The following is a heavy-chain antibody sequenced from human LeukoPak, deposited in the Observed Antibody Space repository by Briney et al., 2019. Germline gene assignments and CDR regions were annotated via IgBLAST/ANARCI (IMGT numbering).Heavy chain of an antibody. D-gene: IGHD4-23*01. CDR2: ISAYNGNT. Sequence: ASVKVSCKASGYTFTSYGISWVRQAPGQGLEWMGWISAYNGNTNYAQKFQGRLTMTEDTSTDTAYMELRSLSSDDTAVYYCASRAGNSFHGFDVWGQGTMVTVSS. CDR1: GYTFTSYG. J-gene: IGHJ3*01. V-gene: IGHV1-18*01. CDR3: ASRAGNSFHGFDV.